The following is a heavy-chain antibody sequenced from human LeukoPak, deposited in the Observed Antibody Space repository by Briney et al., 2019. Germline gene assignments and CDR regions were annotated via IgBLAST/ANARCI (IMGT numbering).Heavy chain of an antibody. J-gene: IGHJ6*02. CDR2: MNPNSGNT. D-gene: IGHD6-6*01. CDR1: GYTFTSYD. V-gene: IGHV1-8*01. CDR3: AREGVEYSRVYYYGMDV. Sequence: ASVKVSCKASGYTFTSYDINWVRQAPGQGLEWMGWMNPNSGNTGYAQKFQGRVTMTRNTSISTAYMELSSLRSEDTAVYYCAREGVEYSRVYYYGMDVWGQGTTVTVSS.